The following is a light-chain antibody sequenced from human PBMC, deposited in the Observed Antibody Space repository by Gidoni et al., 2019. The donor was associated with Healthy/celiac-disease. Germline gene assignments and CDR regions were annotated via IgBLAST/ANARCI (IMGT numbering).Light chain of an antibody. CDR1: QSVLYSSNNKNY. J-gene: IGKJ1*01. CDR2: WAS. Sequence: DIVMTQSPDSLAVSLGERATINCKSSQSVLYSSNNKNYLAWYQQKPGQPPKLLIYWASTRESGVPDRFSGSGSGTDFTLTISSLQAEDVAVYYCQKYYSTWTFXQXTKVEIK. V-gene: IGKV4-1*01. CDR3: QKYYSTWT.